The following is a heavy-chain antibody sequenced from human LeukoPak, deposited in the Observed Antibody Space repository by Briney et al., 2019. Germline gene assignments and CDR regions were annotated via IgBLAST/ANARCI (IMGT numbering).Heavy chain of an antibody. V-gene: IGHV3-49*03. D-gene: IGHD6-19*01. CDR3: SREGGSGWAYDY. J-gene: IGHJ4*02. Sequence: GGSLRVSCTGSGFTFGDYAMSWFRQAPERGLEYIGFIRSKVYGGTPEYAASVRGRFTISRDDPKSITYLQMNSLKSEDTAVYYCSREGGSGWAYDYWGQGTVVTVSS. CDR2: IRSKVYGGTP. CDR1: GFTFGDYA.